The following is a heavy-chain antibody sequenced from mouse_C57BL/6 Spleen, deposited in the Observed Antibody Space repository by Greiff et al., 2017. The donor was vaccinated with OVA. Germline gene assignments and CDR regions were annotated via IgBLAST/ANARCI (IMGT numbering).Heavy chain of an antibody. CDR2: ILPGSGST. D-gene: IGHD1-1*01. V-gene: IGHV1-9*01. Sequence: VQLQQSGAELMKPGASVKLSCKAPGYTFTGYWIEWVKQRPGHGLEWIGEILPGSGSTNYNEKFKGKATFTSETSSTTAYMQLSSLTTEDSAIYYCSRSITTVVAPMDYWGQGTSVTVSS. J-gene: IGHJ4*01. CDR1: GYTFTGYW. CDR3: SRSITTVVAPMDY.